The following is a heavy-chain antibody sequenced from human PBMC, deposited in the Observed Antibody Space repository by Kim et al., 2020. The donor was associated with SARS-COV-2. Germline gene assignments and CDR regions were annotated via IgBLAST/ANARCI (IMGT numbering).Heavy chain of an antibody. J-gene: IGHJ3*02. CDR3: AKDRSSGWYWGDAFDI. CDR2: ISGSGGST. V-gene: IGHV3-23*01. CDR1: GFTFSSYA. D-gene: IGHD6-19*01. Sequence: GGSLRLSCAASGFTFSSYAMSWVRQAPGKGLEWVSAISGSGGSTYYADSVKGRFTISRDNSKNTLYLQMNSLRAEDTAVYYCAKDRSSGWYWGDAFDIWGQGTMVTVSS.